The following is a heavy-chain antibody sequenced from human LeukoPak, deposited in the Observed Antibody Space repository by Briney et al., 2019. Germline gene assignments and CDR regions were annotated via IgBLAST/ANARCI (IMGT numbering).Heavy chain of an antibody. CDR2: INHSGSA. CDR1: DGSFSGYY. D-gene: IGHD2-2*01. J-gene: IGHJ6*03. V-gene: IGHV4-34*01. CDR3: ARVRYQLLPYYYYYMDV. Sequence: PSETLSLTCAVYDGSFSGYYCSWIRQPPGKGLEWIGEINHSGSANYNPSLKSRVTTSVDTSKNQFSLKLSSVTAADTAVYYCARVRYQLLPYYYYYMDVWGKGTTVTISS.